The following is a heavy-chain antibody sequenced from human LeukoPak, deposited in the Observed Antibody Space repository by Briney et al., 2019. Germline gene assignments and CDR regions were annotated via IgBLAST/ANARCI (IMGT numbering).Heavy chain of an antibody. V-gene: IGHV4-4*07. CDR1: GGAISSYY. Sequence: SETLSLTCSVSGGAISSYYWSWIRRPAGKGLEWIGRIYTSGSTNYNPSLKSRVTMSVDTSKNQFSLKLSSVTAADTAVYYCARANPPWERRYYYYMDVWGKGTTVTVSS. D-gene: IGHD1-26*01. CDR3: ARANPPWERRYYYYMDV. J-gene: IGHJ6*03. CDR2: IYTSGST.